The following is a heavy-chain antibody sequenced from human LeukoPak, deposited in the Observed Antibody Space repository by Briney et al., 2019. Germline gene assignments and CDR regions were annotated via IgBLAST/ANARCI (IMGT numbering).Heavy chain of an antibody. V-gene: IGHV3-15*01. CDR1: GLTFNNAY. CDR2: IKSKTDAVTT. J-gene: IGHJ4*02. Sequence: PGGSLRLSCAVSGLTFNNAYMNWVRQAPGKGLEWVGRIKSKTDAVTTDYAAPMKGRFSISRDDSKNTLYLQMNNLKTEDTAVYYCTTFDHWGQGTLVTVSS. CDR3: TTFDH.